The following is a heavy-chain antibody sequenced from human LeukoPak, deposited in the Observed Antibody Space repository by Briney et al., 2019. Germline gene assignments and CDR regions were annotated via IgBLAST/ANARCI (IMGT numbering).Heavy chain of an antibody. D-gene: IGHD4/OR15-4a*01. CDR1: GFTFDDYA. CDR2: ISRNSGSI. Sequence: GRSLRLSCAASGFTFDDYAMHWVRHAPGKGLEWVSGISRNSGSIGYADSVKGRFTISRDNAKNSLYLQMNSLTAEDTALYYCAKDRRPYGGLDDWGQGTLLTVSS. V-gene: IGHV3-9*01. J-gene: IGHJ4*02. CDR3: AKDRRPYGGLDD.